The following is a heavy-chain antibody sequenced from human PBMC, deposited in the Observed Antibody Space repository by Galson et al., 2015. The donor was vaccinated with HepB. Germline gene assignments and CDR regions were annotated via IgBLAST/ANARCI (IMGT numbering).Heavy chain of an antibody. J-gene: IGHJ4*02. D-gene: IGHD1-26*01. V-gene: IGHV4-31*03. CDR2: IYYSGST. CDR3: AREGGGVGATRFDY. Sequence: TLSLTCTVSGGSISSGGYYWSWIRQHPGKGLEWIGYIYYSGSTYYNPSLKSRVTISVDTSKNQFSLKLSSVTAADTAVYYCAREGGGVGATRFDYWGQGTLVTVSS. CDR1: GGSISSGGYY.